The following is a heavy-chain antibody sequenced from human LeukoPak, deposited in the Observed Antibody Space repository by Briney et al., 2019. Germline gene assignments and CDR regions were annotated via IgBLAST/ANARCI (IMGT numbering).Heavy chain of an antibody. D-gene: IGHD6-6*01. CDR3: ARGQLALYYFDY. J-gene: IGHJ4*02. CDR2: IYYSGST. CDR1: GGSISSYY. Sequence: SSETLSLTCTVSGGSISSYYWSWIRQPPGKGLEWIGYIYYSGSTNYNPSLKSRVTISVDTSKNQFSLKLSSVTAADTAVYYCARGQLALYYFDYWGQGTLVTVSS. V-gene: IGHV4-59*08.